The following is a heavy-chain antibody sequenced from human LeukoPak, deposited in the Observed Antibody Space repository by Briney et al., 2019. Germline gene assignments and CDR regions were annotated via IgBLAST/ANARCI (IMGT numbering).Heavy chain of an antibody. CDR1: GYSISSGYY. D-gene: IGHD6-13*01. V-gene: IGHV4-38-2*02. Sequence: SETLSLTCTVSGYSISSGYYWGWIRQPPGKGLEWIGSIYHSGSTYYNPSLKSRVTISVDTSKNQFSLKLSSVTAADTAVYYCARVGGSSWYGGNNWFDPWGQGTLVTVSS. CDR3: ARVGGSSWYGGNNWFDP. CDR2: IYHSGST. J-gene: IGHJ5*02.